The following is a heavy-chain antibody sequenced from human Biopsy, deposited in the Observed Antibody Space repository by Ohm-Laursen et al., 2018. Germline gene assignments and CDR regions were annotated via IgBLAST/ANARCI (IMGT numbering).Heavy chain of an antibody. CDR2: IRPLNGDT. Sequence: GASVKVSCKASGYNFISYSINWVRQAPGQGLEWMGWIRPLNGDTKYRQKFQDRVTMTTDTSTSTVYMELTSLRSDDTAAYYCARGEVTFGELIVSLDSWGQGTLVTVSS. CDR3: ARGEVTFGELIVSLDS. J-gene: IGHJ4*02. V-gene: IGHV1-18*01. CDR1: GYNFISYS. D-gene: IGHD3-16*02.